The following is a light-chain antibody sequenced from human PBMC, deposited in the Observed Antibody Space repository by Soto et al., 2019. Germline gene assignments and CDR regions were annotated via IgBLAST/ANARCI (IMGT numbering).Light chain of an antibody. CDR2: EVG. V-gene: IGLV2-23*02. J-gene: IGLJ1*01. Sequence: QSALTQPASVSGSPGQSITISCTGTSSDVGSYNLVSWYQHHPGKAPKLMIYEVGKRPSGVSNRFSGSKSGNTASLTISGLQAEDEADYYCCSYAGSSTFPYVFGTGAKVTVL. CDR3: CSYAGSSTFPYV. CDR1: SSDVGSYNL.